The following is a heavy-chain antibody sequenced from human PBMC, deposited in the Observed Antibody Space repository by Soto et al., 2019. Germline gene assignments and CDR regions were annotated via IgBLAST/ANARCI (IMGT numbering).Heavy chain of an antibody. CDR1: GGSISSGDYY. J-gene: IGHJ4*02. V-gene: IGHV4-30-4*01. D-gene: IGHD6-13*01. Sequence: LSLTCTVSGGSISSGDYYWSWIRQPPGKGLEWIGYIYYSGSTYYNPSLKSRVTISVDTSKNQFSLKLSSVTAADTAVYYCARVSRWRHFGYSGSWLFDYWGQGTLVTVSS. CDR3: ARVSRWRHFGYSGSWLFDY. CDR2: IYYSGST.